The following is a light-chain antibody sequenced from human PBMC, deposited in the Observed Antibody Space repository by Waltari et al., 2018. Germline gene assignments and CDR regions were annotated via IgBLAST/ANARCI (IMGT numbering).Light chain of an antibody. CDR1: SSDVGGYNY. V-gene: IGLV2-14*01. CDR2: EVS. Sequence: QSALTPPASVSGSPGQSITISCTGTSSDVGGYNYVSWSQQHPGKAPKLMIYEVSNRPSGVSNRFSGSKSGNTASLTISGLQAEDEADYYCSSYTSSSTPNWVFGGGTKLTVL. CDR3: SSYTSSSTPNWV. J-gene: IGLJ3*02.